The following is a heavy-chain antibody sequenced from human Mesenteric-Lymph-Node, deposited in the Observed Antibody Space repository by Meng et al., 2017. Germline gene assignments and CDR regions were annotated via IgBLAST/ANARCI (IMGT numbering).Heavy chain of an antibody. J-gene: IGHJ4*02. CDR3: AKEMGHQLPFDY. CDR1: RFTFSYYY. D-gene: IGHD2-2*01. CDR2: VAAGGGT. Sequence: GESLKISCAASRFTFSYYYMSGVRQAPGKGLEWVSAVAAGGGTLYADSVRGRFTISRDKSKNTMYLQMNSLRVEDTAIYYCAKEMGHQLPFDYWGQGTLVTVSS. V-gene: IGHV3-23*01.